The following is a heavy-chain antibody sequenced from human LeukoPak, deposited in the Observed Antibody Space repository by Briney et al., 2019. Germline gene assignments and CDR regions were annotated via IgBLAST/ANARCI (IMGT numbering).Heavy chain of an antibody. Sequence: AVSVSFSCAAYAFTFSSYDLSWVRQAPGKGPEWVSTISGSGGTSSYEDHVKGRFTISRAISKANMSLRMNSLTAEDTAFYYCANGGCDSRPHDYWGQGTLVTVSS. CDR2: ISGSGGTS. V-gene: IGHV3-23*01. CDR3: ANGGCDSRPHDY. CDR1: AFTFSSYD. D-gene: IGHD2-8*01. J-gene: IGHJ4*02.